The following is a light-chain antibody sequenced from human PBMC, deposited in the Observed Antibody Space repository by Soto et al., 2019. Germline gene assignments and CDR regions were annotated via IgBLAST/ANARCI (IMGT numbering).Light chain of an antibody. J-gene: IGKJ4*01. CDR3: QQFDTFPS. CDR2: DAS. V-gene: IGKV1-33*01. CDR1: QDIRYY. Sequence: DIQMTQSPPSLSASVGDRVTISCQASQDIRYYLSWYQHKPGKPPKLLIYDASNLEPGVPSRFSGSGSGTHFTFSISSLQPDDVATYYCQQFDTFPSVGGGTKVQI.